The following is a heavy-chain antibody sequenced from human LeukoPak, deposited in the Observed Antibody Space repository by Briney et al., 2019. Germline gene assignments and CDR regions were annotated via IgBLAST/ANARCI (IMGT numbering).Heavy chain of an antibody. CDR3: ARESLWFGECMDV. J-gene: IGHJ6*04. Sequence: ASVKVSCKASGCTFSSYAMSWVRQAPGQGLEWMGGIIPIFGTANYAQKFQGRVTITADKSTSTAYMELSSLRSEDTAVYYCARESLWFGECMDVWGKGTTVTVSS. CDR2: IIPIFGTA. D-gene: IGHD3-10*01. V-gene: IGHV1-69*06. CDR1: GCTFSSYA.